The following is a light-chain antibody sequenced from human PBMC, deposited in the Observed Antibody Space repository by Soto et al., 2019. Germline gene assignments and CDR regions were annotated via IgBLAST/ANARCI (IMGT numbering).Light chain of an antibody. CDR1: RSDGGSYNL. Sequence: QSVLTQPASVSGSPGQSMTIYCTGTRSDGGSYNLVSWYQQHPGKAPKLMIYEGSKRPSGVSNRFSGSKSGNTASLTISGLQAEDEADYYCCSYAGSSTLVFGGGTKLTVL. J-gene: IGLJ2*01. CDR3: CSYAGSSTLV. CDR2: EGS. V-gene: IGLV2-23*01.